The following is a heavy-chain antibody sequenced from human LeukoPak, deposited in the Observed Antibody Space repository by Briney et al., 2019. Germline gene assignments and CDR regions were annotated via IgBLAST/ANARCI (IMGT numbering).Heavy chain of an antibody. J-gene: IGHJ3*02. V-gene: IGHV3-21*04. Sequence: GSLRLSCAASAFSLSAYNMNWVRQAPGKGLEWVSSISYTGTYIYYADSVKGRFTISRDNAQNSLYLQMNSLRAEDTAIYYCAKDRYGGNSAAFDIWGQGTMVTVSS. CDR1: AFSLSAYN. CDR2: ISYTGTYI. CDR3: AKDRYGGNSAAFDI. D-gene: IGHD4-23*01.